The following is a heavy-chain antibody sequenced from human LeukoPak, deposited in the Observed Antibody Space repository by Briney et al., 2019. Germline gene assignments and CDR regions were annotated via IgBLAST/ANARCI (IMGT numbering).Heavy chain of an antibody. CDR3: ARGAVYSGYYYVRPNNWFDP. Sequence: ASVKVSCKXSGYTFTSYYMHWVRQSPGQGLEWMGIINPSGGSTSYAQKFQGRVTMTRDTSTSTVYMELSSLRSEDTAVYYCARGAVYSGYYYVRPNNWFDPWGQGTLVTVSS. J-gene: IGHJ5*02. CDR1: GYTFTSYY. V-gene: IGHV1-46*01. CDR2: INPSGGST. D-gene: IGHD3-22*01.